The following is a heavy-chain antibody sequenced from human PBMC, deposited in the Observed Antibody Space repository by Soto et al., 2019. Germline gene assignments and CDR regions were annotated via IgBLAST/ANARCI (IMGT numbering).Heavy chain of an antibody. CDR3: ARPTGYSNWFDP. D-gene: IGHD1-1*01. V-gene: IGHV1-69*13. J-gene: IGHJ5*02. CDR2: IIPIFGTA. CDR1: AGTFSSYT. Sequence: SVKVSFKASAGTFSSYTTSGVRQAPGQGLEWMGGIIPIFGTANYAQKFQGRVTITADESTSTAYMELSSLRSEDTAVYYCARPTGYSNWFDPWGQGTLVTVSS.